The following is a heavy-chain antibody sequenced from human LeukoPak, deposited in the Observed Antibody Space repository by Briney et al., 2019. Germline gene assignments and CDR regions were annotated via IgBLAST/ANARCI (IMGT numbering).Heavy chain of an antibody. CDR1: GFTFSSYG. CDR3: AKSYGSGSLRTHYFDY. CDR2: ISYDGSNK. J-gene: IGHJ4*02. Sequence: GGSLRLSCAASGFTFSSYGMHWVRQAPGKGLEWVAVISYDGSNKYYADSVKGRFTISRDNSKNTLYLQMNSLRAEDTAVYYCAKSYGSGSLRTHYFDYWGQGTLVTVSS. D-gene: IGHD3-10*01. V-gene: IGHV3-30*18.